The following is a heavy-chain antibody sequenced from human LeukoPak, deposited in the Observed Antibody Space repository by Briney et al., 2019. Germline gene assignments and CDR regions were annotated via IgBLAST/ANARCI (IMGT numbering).Heavy chain of an antibody. J-gene: IGHJ4*02. Sequence: GGSLRLSCVASGFTFSNYGMSWVRQAPGKGLEWVSVISESGDRTYYADVVKGRFTASRDIAQNTVSLQMSSLRIDDAGVYFCARAIRPMGMITNFDFWGQGTLVTVSS. V-gene: IGHV3-23*01. CDR3: ARAIRPMGMITNFDF. CDR2: ISESGDRT. CDR1: GFTFSNYG. D-gene: IGHD3-16*01.